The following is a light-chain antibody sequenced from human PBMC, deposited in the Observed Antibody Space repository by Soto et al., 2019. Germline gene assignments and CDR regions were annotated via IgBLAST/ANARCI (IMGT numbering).Light chain of an antibody. J-gene: IGKJ3*01. CDR2: WAS. V-gene: IGKV4-1*01. CDR3: QQYYTTPFT. CDR1: QSVLYSSNNKNY. Sequence: DIVMTQSPDSLAVSLGERATINCKSSQSVLYSSNNKNYLAWYQQKPGQPPKLLIYWASTRESGVPDRISGSGSRTDFTLTISSLQAEDVAVYYGQQYYTTPFTFGPATKSGYQT.